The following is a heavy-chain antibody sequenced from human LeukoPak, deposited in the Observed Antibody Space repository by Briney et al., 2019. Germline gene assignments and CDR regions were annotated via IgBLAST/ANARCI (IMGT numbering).Heavy chain of an antibody. D-gene: IGHD3-3*01. CDR3: AKDRGRTNHYDFWSGYYVA. Sequence: GGSLRLSCAASGFTFDDYAMHWVRQAPGKGLEWVSLISGDGGSTYYADSVKGRFTISRDNSKNSLYLQMNSLRTEDTALYYCAKDRGRTNHYDFWSGYYVAWGQGTLVTVSS. CDR2: ISGDGGST. V-gene: IGHV3-43*02. CDR1: GFTFDDYA. J-gene: IGHJ5*02.